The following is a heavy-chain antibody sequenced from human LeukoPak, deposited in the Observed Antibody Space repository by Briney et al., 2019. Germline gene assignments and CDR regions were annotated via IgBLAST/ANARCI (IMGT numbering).Heavy chain of an antibody. CDR2: IDPNRGGT. CDR1: GGTFSSYA. Sequence: ASVKVSCKASGGTFSSYAISWVRQAPGQGLEWMGWIDPNRGGTNYAQNFQGRVTMTRDTSISTAYMELSRLRSDDTAMYYCAREYSYGYYFDYWGQGTLVTVSS. V-gene: IGHV1-2*02. CDR3: AREYSYGYYFDY. J-gene: IGHJ4*02. D-gene: IGHD5-18*01.